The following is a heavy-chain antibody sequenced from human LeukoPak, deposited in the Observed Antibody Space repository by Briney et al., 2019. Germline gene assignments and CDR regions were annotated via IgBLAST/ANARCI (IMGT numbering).Heavy chain of an antibody. J-gene: IGHJ3*02. CDR2: TYYRSKWYN. D-gene: IGHD6-19*01. CDR3: AKGQWLVNDAFNI. Sequence: SQTLSPTCAISGDSVSSNSGAWNRIRQSPSRGLEWLGRTYYRSKWYNDYAVSVESRITINPDTSKNQFSLQLNSVTPEDTAVYYCAKGQWLVNDAFNIWGQGTMVTVSS. CDR1: GDSVSSNSGA. V-gene: IGHV6-1*01.